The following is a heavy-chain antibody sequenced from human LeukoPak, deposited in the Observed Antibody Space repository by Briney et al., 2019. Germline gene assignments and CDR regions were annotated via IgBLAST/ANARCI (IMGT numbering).Heavy chain of an antibody. Sequence: KPSETLSLTCTLSGGSFSNYYCTWIRQPPGKGLEWLGYIYSTGSISYNPSLESRVTISIDTSKNTFSLKLTSVTAADTAVYFCARWNLDLAYDIWGQGTMVTVSS. CDR2: IYSTGSI. D-gene: IGHD1-1*01. J-gene: IGHJ3*02. V-gene: IGHV4-59*08. CDR1: GGSFSNYY. CDR3: ARWNLDLAYDI.